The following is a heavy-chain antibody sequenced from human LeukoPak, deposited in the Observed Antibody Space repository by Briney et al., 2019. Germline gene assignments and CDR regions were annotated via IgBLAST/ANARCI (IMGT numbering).Heavy chain of an antibody. CDR3: ARGRNDAPEWFDP. CDR1: GYTFTSYG. D-gene: IGHD1-1*01. Sequence: SVKVSCKASGYTFTSYGISWVRQAPGQGLEWMGGIIPIFGTANYAQKFQGRVTITADESTSTAYMELSSLRSEDTAVYYCARGRNDAPEWFDPWGQGTLVTVSS. CDR2: IIPIFGTA. V-gene: IGHV1-69*13. J-gene: IGHJ5*02.